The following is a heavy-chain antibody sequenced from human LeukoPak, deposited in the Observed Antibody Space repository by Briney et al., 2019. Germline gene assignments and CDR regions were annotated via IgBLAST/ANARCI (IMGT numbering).Heavy chain of an antibody. D-gene: IGHD3-3*01. V-gene: IGHV4-39*01. Sequence: SETLSLTCTVSGGSISSNNYYWGWIRQPPGKGLEWIGNIYYSGSTFYNPSLKSRVIISVDTSKNQFSLKLSSVTAADTAVYYCAGTSLGRFLEWLLNSYFDYWGQGTLVTVSS. CDR1: GGSISSNNYY. J-gene: IGHJ4*02. CDR2: IYYSGST. CDR3: AGTSLGRFLEWLLNSYFDY.